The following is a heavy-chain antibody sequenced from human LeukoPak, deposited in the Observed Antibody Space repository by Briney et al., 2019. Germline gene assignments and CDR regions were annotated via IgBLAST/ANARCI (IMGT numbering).Heavy chain of an antibody. V-gene: IGHV4-34*01. CDR2: INHSGST. CDR1: GGSFSGYY. CDR3: ARENSSSWKTLDY. D-gene: IGHD6-13*01. Sequence: SETLSLTCAVYGGSFSGYYWSWIRQPPGKGLEWIGEINHSGSTNYNPSLKSRVTISVDRSKNQFSLKLSSVTAADTAVYYCARENSSSWKTLDYWGQGTLVTVSS. J-gene: IGHJ4*02.